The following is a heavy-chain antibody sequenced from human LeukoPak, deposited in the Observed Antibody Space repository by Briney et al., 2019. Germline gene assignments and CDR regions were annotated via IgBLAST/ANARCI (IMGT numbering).Heavy chain of an antibody. CDR3: ARDAGYDFWSGSSYYFDY. Sequence: ASVKVSCKASGYTFTSYYMHWVRQAPGQGLEWMGIINPSGGSTSYAQKFQGRVTMTRDTSTSTVYMELSSLRSEDTAVYYCARDAGYDFWSGSSYYFDYWGQGTLVTVSS. CDR2: INPSGGST. D-gene: IGHD3-3*01. J-gene: IGHJ4*02. V-gene: IGHV1-46*01. CDR1: GYTFTSYY.